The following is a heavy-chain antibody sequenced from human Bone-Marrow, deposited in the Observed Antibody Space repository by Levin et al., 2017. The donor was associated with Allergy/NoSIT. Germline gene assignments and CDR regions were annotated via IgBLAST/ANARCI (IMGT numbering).Heavy chain of an antibody. V-gene: IGHV5-10-1*01. J-gene: IGHJ4*02. CDR3: ARLGSGVGAY. CDR2: ISPSDSYT. D-gene: IGHD3-10*01. CDR1: GYSFTTYR. Sequence: GGSLRLSCKGSGYSFTTYRISWVRQMPGKGLESMGMISPSDSYTTYSPSFEGHVTIAADKSVTTAYLEWSSLKASDTAMYYCARLGSGVGAYWGQGTLVSVSS.